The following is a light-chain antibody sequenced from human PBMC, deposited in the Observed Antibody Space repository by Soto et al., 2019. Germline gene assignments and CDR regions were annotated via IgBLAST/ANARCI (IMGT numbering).Light chain of an antibody. CDR3: QQYNNWPS. CDR1: QTVRRN. CDR2: DIS. Sequence: VMMQSPATMSVSPGERSTLSCRASQTVRRNLAWYQQRPGQAPRLLIYDISNRATGVPARLSGSGSETEFTLTIRSLQSEDFAVYFCQQYNNWPSFGQGTRLEIK. J-gene: IGKJ5*01. V-gene: IGKV3-15*01.